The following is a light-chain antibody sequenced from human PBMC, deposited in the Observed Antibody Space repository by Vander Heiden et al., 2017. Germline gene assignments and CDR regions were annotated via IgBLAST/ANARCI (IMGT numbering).Light chain of an antibody. J-gene: IGLJ3*02. V-gene: IGLV1-44*01. CDR1: NSNIGSNP. CDR2: TNN. CDR3: AAWDDSRNGWV. Sequence: QSVLTQPPSASGTPGQRVTISCSGSNSNIGSNPVNWYQRLPGTAPKLLIYTNNQRPSGVPDRFSGSKSDTSASLAISGLQAEDEADYYCAAWDDSRNGWVFGGGTKLSVL.